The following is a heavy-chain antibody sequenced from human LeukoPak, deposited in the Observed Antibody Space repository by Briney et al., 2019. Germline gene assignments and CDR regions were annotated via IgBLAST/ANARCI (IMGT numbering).Heavy chain of an antibody. Sequence: GESLKISCQGSGYSFTSYWIGWVRQMPGKGLGWMGIIYPGDSDTRYSPSFQGQVTISADKSISTAYLQWSSLKASDTAMYYCARPNYYDSSGEDYWGQGTLVTVSS. CDR1: GYSFTSYW. J-gene: IGHJ4*02. CDR2: IYPGDSDT. CDR3: ARPNYYDSSGEDY. V-gene: IGHV5-51*01. D-gene: IGHD3-22*01.